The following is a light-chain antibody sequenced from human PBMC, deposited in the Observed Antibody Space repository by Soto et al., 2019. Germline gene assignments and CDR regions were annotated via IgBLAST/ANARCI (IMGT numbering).Light chain of an antibody. CDR3: QQYNQWPIT. V-gene: IGKV3-11*01. Sequence: IVLTQSPATLSLSPGERATLSCRASQSVSSYLAWYQQKPGQAPRLLIYDASNRATGIPARFSGSGSGTDFTLTISSLEPEDFAVFYCQQYNQWPITFGQGTRLEI. J-gene: IGKJ5*01. CDR2: DAS. CDR1: QSVSSY.